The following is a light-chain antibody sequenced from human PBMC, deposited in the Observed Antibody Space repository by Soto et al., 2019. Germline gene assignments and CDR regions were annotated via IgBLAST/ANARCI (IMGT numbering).Light chain of an antibody. V-gene: IGKV1-5*03. CDR1: QTISSW. CDR2: KAS. J-gene: IGKJ1*01. Sequence: DIQMTQSPSTLSGSVGDRVTITCRASQTISSWLAWYQQKPGKAPKLLIYKASTLKSGVPSRFSGSGSGTEFTLTISSLQPDDFATYYCQHYNSYSEAFGKGDQGGYQ. CDR3: QHYNSYSEA.